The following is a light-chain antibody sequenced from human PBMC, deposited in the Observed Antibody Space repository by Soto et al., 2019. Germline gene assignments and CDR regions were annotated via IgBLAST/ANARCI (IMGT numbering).Light chain of an antibody. CDR3: QQRSNWPPKYT. V-gene: IGKV3-11*01. J-gene: IGKJ2*01. CDR1: QSVSSY. Sequence: EIVLTQSPATLSLSPGERATLSCRASQSVSSYLAWYQQKPGQAPRLLIYDASNRATGIPARFSGSGSGTDLALTISRLEPEDFAVYYCQQRSNWPPKYTFGQGTKLEIK. CDR2: DAS.